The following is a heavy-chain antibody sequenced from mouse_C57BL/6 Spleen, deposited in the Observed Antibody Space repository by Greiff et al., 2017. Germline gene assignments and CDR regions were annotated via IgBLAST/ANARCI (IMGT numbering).Heavy chain of an antibody. CDR1: GYAFSSYW. CDR2: IYPGDGGT. Sequence: VQLQESGPELVKPGASVKISCKASGYAFSSYWMTWVQQRPGKGLEWIGRIYPGDGGTNYHGKFKGQATLTADNSSSTAYMQLSSLTSEDSAVYVCARGPSRPYYFDYWGQGTTLTVSS. J-gene: IGHJ2*01. CDR3: ARGPSRPYYFDY. V-gene: IGHV1-82*01.